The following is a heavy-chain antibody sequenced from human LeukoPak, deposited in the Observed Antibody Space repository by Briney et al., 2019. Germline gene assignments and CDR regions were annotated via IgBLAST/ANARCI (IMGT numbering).Heavy chain of an antibody. CDR3: VRDRIGDSWCGEYLDAFDI. D-gene: IGHD3-10*01. V-gene: IGHV1-46*01. CDR1: GYTFTSYY. J-gene: IGHJ3*02. CDR2: INPSGAET. Sequence: ASVKVSCKASGYTFTSYYMHWVRQAPGQGLEWMGIINPSGAETSYTPQFQGRVTMTTDKSTSTVYMKLSSLRSEHTAVYYCVRDRIGDSWCGEYLDAFDIWGQGTMVTVSS.